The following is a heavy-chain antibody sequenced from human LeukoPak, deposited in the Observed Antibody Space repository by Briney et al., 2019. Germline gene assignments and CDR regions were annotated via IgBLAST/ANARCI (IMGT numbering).Heavy chain of an antibody. Sequence: RPSETLSLTCTVSGGSISSYYWSWIRQPPGKGLEWIGYIYYSGSTNYNPSLKSRVTISVDKSKNQFSLKLSSVTAADTAVYYCARARLGYCSGGSCYNGAFDIWGQGTMVTVSS. CDR1: GGSISSYY. CDR3: ARARLGYCSGGSCYNGAFDI. V-gene: IGHV4-59*12. J-gene: IGHJ3*02. D-gene: IGHD2-15*01. CDR2: IYYSGST.